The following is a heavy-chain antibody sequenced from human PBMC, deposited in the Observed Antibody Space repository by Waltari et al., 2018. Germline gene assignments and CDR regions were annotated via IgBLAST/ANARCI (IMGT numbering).Heavy chain of an antibody. V-gene: IGHV3-23*01. D-gene: IGHD2-15*01. CDR3: AKGGTSGGDAFDI. CDR2: ISGSGGST. CDR1: GFPFSSYA. Sequence: EVQLLESGGGLVQPGGSLRLSCAAAGFPFSSYAMRWVRPAPGKGLEWVSAISGSGGSTYYADSVKGRFTISRDNSKNTLYLQMNSLRAEDTAVYYCAKGGTSGGDAFDIWGQGTMVTVSS. J-gene: IGHJ3*02.